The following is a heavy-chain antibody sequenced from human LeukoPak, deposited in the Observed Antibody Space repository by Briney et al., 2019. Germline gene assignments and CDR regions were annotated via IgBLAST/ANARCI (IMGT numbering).Heavy chain of an antibody. J-gene: IGHJ4*02. D-gene: IGHD3-10*01. CDR2: IYYSGST. Sequence: SETLSLTCTVSGGSISSSSYYWGWNRQPPGKGLEWIGSIYYSGSTYYNPSLKSRVTISVDTSKNQFSLKLSSVTAADTAVYYCAGFGELLPFDYWGQGTLVTVSS. CDR3: AGFGELLPFDY. V-gene: IGHV4-39*07. CDR1: GGSISSSSYY.